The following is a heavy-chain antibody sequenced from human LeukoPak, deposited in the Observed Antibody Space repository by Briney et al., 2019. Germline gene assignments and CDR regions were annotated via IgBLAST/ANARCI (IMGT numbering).Heavy chain of an antibody. V-gene: IGHV4-34*01. J-gene: IGHJ4*02. Sequence: SETLSLTCAVYGGSFSGYYWSWIRQPPGKGLEWIGEINHSGSTNYNPSLMSRVTISVDTSKNQFSLKLSSVTAADTAVYYCARIRSHRTRYFDYWGQGTLAPVSS. D-gene: IGHD1-1*01. CDR3: ARIRSHRTRYFDY. CDR2: INHSGST. CDR1: GGSFSGYY.